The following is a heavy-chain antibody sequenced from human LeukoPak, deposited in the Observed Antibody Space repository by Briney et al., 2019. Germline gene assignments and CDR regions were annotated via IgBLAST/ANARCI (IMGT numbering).Heavy chain of an antibody. V-gene: IGHV3-23*01. CDR2: LSGSGGYT. Sequence: GGSLRLSCVASGFTFSGYAMSRVRQAPGKGLEWVSGLSGSGGYTYYADSVKGRFTISRDNSNNTLYLQMNSLGAEDTAIYYCAKDLRGYYDLEAFFDYWGQGTLVTVSS. CDR3: AKDLRGYYDLEAFFDY. D-gene: IGHD3-3*01. J-gene: IGHJ4*02. CDR1: GFTFSGYA.